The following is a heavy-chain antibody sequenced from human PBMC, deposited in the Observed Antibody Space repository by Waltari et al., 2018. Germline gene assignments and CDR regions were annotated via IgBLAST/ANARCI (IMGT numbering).Heavy chain of an antibody. D-gene: IGHD3-3*01. J-gene: IGHJ4*02. CDR1: GGSISNSY. Sequence: QVQLQESGPGLVKPSETLSLTCSVPGGSISNSYWNWIRQTHGKRLEWIGYISSSGQTNYNPSLKSRVSVSLDTSKTRFSLRLSSVTAADTAVYYCARATYYDFSSGYSFDNWGQGTLVTVSS. V-gene: IGHV4-59*01. CDR3: ARATYYDFSSGYSFDN. CDR2: ISSSGQT.